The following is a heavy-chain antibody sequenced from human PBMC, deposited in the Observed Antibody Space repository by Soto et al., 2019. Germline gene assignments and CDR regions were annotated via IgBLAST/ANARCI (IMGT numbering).Heavy chain of an antibody. D-gene: IGHD4-17*01. CDR2: IIPIFGTA. J-gene: IGHJ4*02. V-gene: IGHV1-69*06. Sequence: SGKVSCKASGGTFSSYSISWVRQAPGQGLEWMGGIIPIFGTANYAQKFQGRVTITADKSTSTAYMELSSLRAEDTAVYYCARAGGTTVTGLWHFDSWGQGTLVTVSS. CDR3: ARAGGTTVTGLWHFDS. CDR1: GGTFSSYS.